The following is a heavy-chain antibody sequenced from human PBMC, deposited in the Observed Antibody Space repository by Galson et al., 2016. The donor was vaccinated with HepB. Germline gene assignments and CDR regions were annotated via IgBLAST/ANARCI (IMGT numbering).Heavy chain of an antibody. V-gene: IGHV3-30-3*01. D-gene: IGHD6-13*01. J-gene: IGHJ6*03. CDR2: VSYDGGNK. CDR3: ARDSSIAAADDYYMDV. Sequence: QAPGKGLEWVAVVSYDGGNKHYADSVKGRFTISRDNSKTTLYLQMNSLRPEDTAVYYCARDSSIAAADDYYMDVWGKGTTVIVSS.